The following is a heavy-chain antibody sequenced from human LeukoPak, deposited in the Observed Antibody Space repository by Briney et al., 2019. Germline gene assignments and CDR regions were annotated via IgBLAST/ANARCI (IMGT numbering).Heavy chain of an antibody. CDR1: GFTFSSYA. Sequence: RSLRLSCAASGFTFSSYAMHWVRQAPGKGLEWVAVISYDGSNKYYADSVKGRFTISRDNSKNTLYLQMNSLRAEDTAVYYCARDLSGYFDYWGQGTLVTVSS. V-gene: IGHV3-30-3*01. CDR3: ARDLSGYFDY. J-gene: IGHJ4*02. CDR2: ISYDGSNK. D-gene: IGHD6-19*01.